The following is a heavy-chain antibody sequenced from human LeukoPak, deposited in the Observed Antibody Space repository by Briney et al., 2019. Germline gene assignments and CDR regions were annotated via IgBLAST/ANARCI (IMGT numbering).Heavy chain of an antibody. J-gene: IGHJ5*02. CDR3: ARVAYDFWSGPTYNWFDP. CDR1: GGSISSYY. D-gene: IGHD3-3*01. Sequence: SETLSLTCTVSGGSISSYYWSWIRQPPGKGLVWIGYIYYSGSTNYNPSLKSRVTISVDTSKNQFSLKLSSVTAADTAVYYCARVAYDFWSGPTYNWFDPWGQGTLVTVSS. CDR2: IYYSGST. V-gene: IGHV4-59*01.